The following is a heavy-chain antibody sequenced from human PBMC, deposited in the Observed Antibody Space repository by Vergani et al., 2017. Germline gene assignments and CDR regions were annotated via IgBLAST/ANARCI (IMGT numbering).Heavy chain of an antibody. V-gene: IGHV4-61*02. CDR1: GGSISSGSYY. CDR2: IYTSGST. D-gene: IGHD5-24*01. CDR3: ARFDPQMEQPHY. J-gene: IGHJ4*02. Sequence: QVQLRESGPGLVKPSQTLSLTCTVSGGSISSGSYYWSWIRQPAGKGLEWIGRIYTSGSTNYNPSLKSRVTISVDTSKNQFSLKLSSVTAADTAVYYCARFDPQMEQPHYWGQGIMVTVSS.